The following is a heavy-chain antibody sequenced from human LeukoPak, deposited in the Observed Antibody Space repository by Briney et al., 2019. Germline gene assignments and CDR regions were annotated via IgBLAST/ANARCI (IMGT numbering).Heavy chain of an antibody. CDR2: IYWDDDK. J-gene: IGHJ4*02. V-gene: IGHV2-5*02. Sequence: SGPTLVKPTQTLTLTGTFPGFSLSTGGVVVAWFLQPPGKALECLAVIYWDDDKRYSPSLKSRLTITRDTSKNQVVLTMTNMDPVDTATYYCALRHETDGSLDYWGQGTLVTVSS. CDR3: ALRHETDGSLDY. CDR1: GFSLSTGGVV. D-gene: IGHD1-14*01.